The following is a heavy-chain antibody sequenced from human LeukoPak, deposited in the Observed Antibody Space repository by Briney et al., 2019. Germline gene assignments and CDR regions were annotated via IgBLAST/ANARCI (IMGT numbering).Heavy chain of an antibody. J-gene: IGHJ4*02. V-gene: IGHV3-48*04. CDR1: GFTFNNYG. CDR2: IDLSSSTI. CDR3: GKGAGAGHFDY. Sequence: PGGSLRLSCAASGFTFNNYGMSWVRQAPGKGLEWVSYIDLSSSTIYYADSVEGRFTISRDNAKNSLYLQMNSLRAEDTAVYYWGKGAGAGHFDYWGQGTLITVSS. D-gene: IGHD1-26*01.